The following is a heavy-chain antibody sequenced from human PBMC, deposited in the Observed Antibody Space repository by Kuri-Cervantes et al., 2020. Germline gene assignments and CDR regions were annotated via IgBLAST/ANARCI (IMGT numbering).Heavy chain of an antibody. CDR3: ARSFRSPYCGGDCYVDY. J-gene: IGHJ4*02. D-gene: IGHD2-21*02. CDR1: GYTFTSYD. V-gene: IGHV1-8*01. CDR2: MNPNSGNT. Sequence: ASVKVSCKASGYTFTSYDINWVRQATGQGLEWMGWMNPNSGNTGYAQKFQGRVTMTRNTSISTAYMELSSLRSDDTAVYYCARSFRSPYCGGDCYVDYWGQGTLVTVSS.